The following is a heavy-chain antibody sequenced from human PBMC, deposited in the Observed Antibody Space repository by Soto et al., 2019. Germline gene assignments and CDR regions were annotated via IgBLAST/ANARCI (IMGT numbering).Heavy chain of an antibody. Sequence: QVQLVQSGATQEKPGASVKVSCEAFGYSFDSYAYIWVRQAPGQGLEWMGRIGSGDTNYAQKLQGRVTMTTDTSTNTAYMELRSLRSDDTAMYYCARENDPYGFDLWGQGTMFTVSS. CDR1: GYSFDSYA. V-gene: IGHV1-18*01. CDR3: ARENDPYGFDL. J-gene: IGHJ3*01. CDR2: IGSGDT.